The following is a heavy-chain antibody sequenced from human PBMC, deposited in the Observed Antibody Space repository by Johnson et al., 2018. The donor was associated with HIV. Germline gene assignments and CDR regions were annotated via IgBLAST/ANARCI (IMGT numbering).Heavy chain of an antibody. D-gene: IGHD3-10*01. CDR3: ARDRRYYGSGSYGGAFDI. Sequence: VQLVESGGGLIQPGGSLRLSCAASGFTVRSNYMSWVRQAPGKGLEWVSVIYSGGSTGYADSVKGRFTIPRDNAKNSLYLQMNSLRAEDTALYYCARDRRYYGSGSYGGAFDIWGQGTMVTVSS. CDR1: GFTVRSNY. CDR2: IYSGGST. J-gene: IGHJ3*02. V-gene: IGHV3-53*01.